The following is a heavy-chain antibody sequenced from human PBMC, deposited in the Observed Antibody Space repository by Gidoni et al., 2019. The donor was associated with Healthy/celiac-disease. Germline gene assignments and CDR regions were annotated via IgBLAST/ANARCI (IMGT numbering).Heavy chain of an antibody. CDR3: ARDFVGYYYGAGSYYNDPNWFDP. D-gene: IGHD3-10*01. J-gene: IGHJ5*02. CDR2: LYTSGST. Sequence: QVQLQESGPGLVKPSATLSLPCTVSGGSISSFSWSWIRQPAGKGLEWIGRLYTSGSTNYNPSRKSRVTMSVDTSKNQFALKLSSVTAADTAVYYCARDFVGYYYGAGSYYNDPNWFDPWGQGTLVTVSS. CDR1: GGSISSFS. V-gene: IGHV4-4*07.